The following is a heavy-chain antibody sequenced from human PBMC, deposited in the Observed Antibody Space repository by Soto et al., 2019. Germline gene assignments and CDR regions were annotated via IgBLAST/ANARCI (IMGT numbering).Heavy chain of an antibody. D-gene: IGHD2-2*01. CDR2: IYSGGST. V-gene: IGHV3-53*04. Sequence: KGLEWVSVIYSGGSTYYADSVKGRFTISRHNSKNTLYLQMNSLRAEDTAVYYCARVRIVVVPAAIRDYYYYMDVW. CDR3: ARVRIVVVPAAIRDYYYYMDV. J-gene: IGHJ6*03.